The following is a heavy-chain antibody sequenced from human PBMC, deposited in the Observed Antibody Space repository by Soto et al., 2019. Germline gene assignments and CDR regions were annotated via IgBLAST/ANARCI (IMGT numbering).Heavy chain of an antibody. CDR2: ISWNSGSI. CDR1: GFSFDAYD. CDR3: AKDSYTSGWYNWFDP. Sequence: GGSLRLSCAASGFSFDAYDMHWVRQATGKGLEWVSGISWNSGSIGYADSVKGRFTISRDNAKNSLYLQMNSLRTEDTDLYYRAKDSYTSGWYNWFDPWGQGTLVTVSS. D-gene: IGHD6-19*01. J-gene: IGHJ5*02. V-gene: IGHV3-9*01.